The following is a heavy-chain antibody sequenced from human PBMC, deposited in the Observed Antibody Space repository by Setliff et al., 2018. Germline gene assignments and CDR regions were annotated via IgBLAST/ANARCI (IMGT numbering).Heavy chain of an antibody. CDR1: EFTFSSYG. D-gene: IGHD3-9*01. Sequence: PGGSLRLSCAASEFTFSSYGMYWVRQAPGKGLEWVAVIWYDGRTKYYADSVKGRFTISRDNAKNSLYLQMNSLRAEDTAVYYCACPDILTGLYDYWGQGTLVTVSS. V-gene: IGHV3-33*03. J-gene: IGHJ4*02. CDR2: IWYDGRTK. CDR3: ACPDILTGLYDY.